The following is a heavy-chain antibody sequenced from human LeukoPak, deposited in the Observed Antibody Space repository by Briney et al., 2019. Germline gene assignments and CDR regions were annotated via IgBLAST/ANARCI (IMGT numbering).Heavy chain of an antibody. CDR2: INPTNGDT. Sequence: GASVKVSCKASGYTFTAYYIHWVRQAPGHGLEWMGWINPTNGDTSYSKKFQGRVTMTRDTSLTTAYMDLNRLRSDDTAIFYCGLQISSGGLDYWGQGTLVTVSS. CDR3: GLQISSGGLDY. D-gene: IGHD2-15*01. CDR1: GYTFTAYY. J-gene: IGHJ4*02. V-gene: IGHV1-2*02.